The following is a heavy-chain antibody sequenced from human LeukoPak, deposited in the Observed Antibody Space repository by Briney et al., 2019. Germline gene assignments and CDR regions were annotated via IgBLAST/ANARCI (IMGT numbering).Heavy chain of an antibody. Sequence: HPGGSLRLSCVVSGFTFSSQAMSWVRQAPGKGLEWIAGISESGDVTFHVDSVKGRFTISRDNSRNTLFLQMDSLRVKDTAVYYCAKDPEFWGQGTLVTVSS. CDR2: ISESGDVT. J-gene: IGHJ4*02. V-gene: IGHV3-23*01. D-gene: IGHD3-10*01. CDR1: GFTFSSQA. CDR3: AKDPEF.